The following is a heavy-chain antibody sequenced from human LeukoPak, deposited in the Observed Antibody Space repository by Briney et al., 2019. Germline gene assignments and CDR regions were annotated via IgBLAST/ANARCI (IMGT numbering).Heavy chain of an antibody. D-gene: IGHD4-23*01. CDR2: IYYSGST. Sequence: PSETLSLTCTVSGGSISSFYWSWIRQPPGRGLEWIGYIYYSGSTNYNPSLKSRVTISVDTSKSHFSPKLISVTAADTAVYYCARNLYGGNLNYFDYWGQGTLVTASS. CDR1: GGSISSFY. V-gene: IGHV4-59*01. CDR3: ARNLYGGNLNYFDY. J-gene: IGHJ4*02.